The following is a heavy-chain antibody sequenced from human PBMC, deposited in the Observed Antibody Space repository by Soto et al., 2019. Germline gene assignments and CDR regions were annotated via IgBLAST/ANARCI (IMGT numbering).Heavy chain of an antibody. J-gene: IGHJ3*01. CDR2: INHSGST. Sequence: SETLSLTCRVYGGSFSGYYWSWIRQPPGKGLEWIGEINHSGSTNYNPSLKSRVTISVDTSKNQFSLKLSSVTAADTAVYDGARGEYSSSRCRSPRWMDIRGQATMVTVSS. V-gene: IGHV4-34*01. CDR1: GGSFSGYY. D-gene: IGHD6-13*01. CDR3: ARGEYSSSRCRSPRWMDI.